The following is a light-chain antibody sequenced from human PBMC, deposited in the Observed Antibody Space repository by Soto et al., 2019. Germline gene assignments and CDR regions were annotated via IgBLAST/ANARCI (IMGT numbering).Light chain of an antibody. J-gene: IGLJ2*01. CDR1: SSDIGDDNL. CDR2: GGN. CDR3: CSFADISTHVL. Sequence: QSALTQPASVSGSPGQSITISCTGTSSDIGDDNLVSWYQQHPGKAPKLMIYGGNQRPSGVSNRFSASKSGNTASLTISGLQAEDEADYYCCSFADISTHVLIGGGTQLTVL. V-gene: IGLV2-23*01.